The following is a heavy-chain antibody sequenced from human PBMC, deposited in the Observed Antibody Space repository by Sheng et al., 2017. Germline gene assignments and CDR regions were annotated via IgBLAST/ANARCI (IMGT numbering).Heavy chain of an antibody. D-gene: IGHD6-13*01. V-gene: IGHV3-30*04. CDR2: ISYDGSNK. CDR3: ARAPRGAAAGTGAFDI. CDR1: GFTFSSYA. J-gene: IGHJ3*02. Sequence: QVQLVESGGGVVQPGRSLRLSCAASGFTFSSYAMHWVRQAPGKGLEWVAVISYDGSNKYYADSVKGRFTISRDNSKNTLYLQMNSLRAEDTAVYYCARAPRGAAAGTGAFDIWGQGTMVTVSS.